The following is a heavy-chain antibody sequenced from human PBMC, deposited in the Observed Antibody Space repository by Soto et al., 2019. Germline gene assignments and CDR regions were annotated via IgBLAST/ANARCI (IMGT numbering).Heavy chain of an antibody. CDR3: ARGMVRGIVTSAIEH. CDR2: ILPMVGTP. Sequence: QLQLVQSGAEVKKPGSSVKVSCKASGGTFSSHAINWVRQAPGQGLEWVGGILPMVGTPNYAQNFQDRVTIIADKSTRTAFMELRSLRSEDTAVYYCARGMVRGIVTSAIEHWGQGTLVTVSS. CDR1: GGTFSSHA. D-gene: IGHD3-10*01. J-gene: IGHJ4*02. V-gene: IGHV1-69*06.